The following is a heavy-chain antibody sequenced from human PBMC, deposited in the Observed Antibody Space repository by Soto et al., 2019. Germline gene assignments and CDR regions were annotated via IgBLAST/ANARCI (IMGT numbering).Heavy chain of an antibody. D-gene: IGHD3-22*01. J-gene: IGHJ5*02. V-gene: IGHV4-59*08. CDR1: GSSISSYY. CDR3: ARHPLGDSSGAYL. CDR2: IYYSGST. Sequence: SETLSLTCTVSGSSISSYYWSWIRQPPGKGLEWIGYIYYSGSTNYNPSLKSRVTISVHTSNNQFSLKLSSVTAAVTALYYCARHPLGDSSGAYLWGQGTMVTVSS.